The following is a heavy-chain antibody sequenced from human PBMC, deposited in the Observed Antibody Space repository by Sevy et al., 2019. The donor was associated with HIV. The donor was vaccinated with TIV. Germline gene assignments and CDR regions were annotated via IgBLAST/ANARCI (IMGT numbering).Heavy chain of an antibody. CDR3: ARDCSSTTCLWGLDV. V-gene: IGHV3-7*03. J-gene: IGHJ6*02. D-gene: IGHD2-2*01. CDR2: IKRDGSEK. CDR1: GFTFSNYW. Sequence: GSLRLSCAASGFTFSNYWMSWVRQAPGKGLEWVAHIKRDGSEKYYVDSVKGRFSISRDNPKNSLYLQMNSLRAEDTAVYYCARDCSSTTCLWGLDVWGQGTTVTVSS.